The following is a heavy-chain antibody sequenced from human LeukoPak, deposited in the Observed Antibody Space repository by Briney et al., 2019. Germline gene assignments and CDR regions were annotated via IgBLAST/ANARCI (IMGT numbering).Heavy chain of an antibody. V-gene: IGHV1-69*04. D-gene: IGHD6-13*01. CDR1: GGTFSSYA. J-gene: IGHJ6*02. CDR2: IIPILGIA. CDR3: ARDKDSSSWYGYYYGMDV. Sequence: SVKVSCKASGGTFSSYAISWVRQAPGQGLEWMGRIIPILGIANYAQKFQGRVTITADKSTSTAYMELSSLRSEDTAVYYCARDKDSSSWYGYYYGMDVWGQGTTVTVSS.